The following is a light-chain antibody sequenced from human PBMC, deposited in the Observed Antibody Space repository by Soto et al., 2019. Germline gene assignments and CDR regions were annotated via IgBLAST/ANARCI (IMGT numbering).Light chain of an antibody. V-gene: IGLV2-14*03. CDR2: DVT. CDR3: SSYTFSTLV. CDR1: SSDVDTYIH. Sequence: QSALTQPASVSGSPGQSITISCTGTSSDVDTYIHISWYQQHPGKAPKLIIYDVTNRPPGVSNRFSGSKSGNTASLTISGLQTEDEADYYCSSYTFSTLVFATGTKLTVL. J-gene: IGLJ1*01.